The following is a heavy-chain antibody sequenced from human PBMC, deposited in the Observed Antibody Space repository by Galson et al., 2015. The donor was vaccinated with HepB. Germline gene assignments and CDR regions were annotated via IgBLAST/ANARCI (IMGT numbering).Heavy chain of an antibody. D-gene: IGHD2-2*01. Sequence: SLRLSCAATGLTFSSYNMNWVRQAPGKGLEWISFISPTSTTIHYADSVKGRFTISRDNAKNSLSLQMNSLRGEDTAVCYCARGSYASDGPVAWGQGTLVTVSA. CDR1: GLTFSSYN. J-gene: IGHJ5*02. CDR2: ISPTSTTI. V-gene: IGHV3-48*01. CDR3: ARGSYASDGPVA.